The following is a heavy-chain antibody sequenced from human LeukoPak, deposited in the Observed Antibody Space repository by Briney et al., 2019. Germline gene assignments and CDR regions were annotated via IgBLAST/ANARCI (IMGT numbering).Heavy chain of an antibody. Sequence: ASVKVSCKVSGYTLTQLSIHWVRQAPGRGLEWMGGFDPEDIETAYTQNLQGRVTMTDDTSTDTAYMELSSLRSEDTAIYYCATNSGSYFLYWGQGTLVTVSS. CDR2: FDPEDIET. CDR1: GYTLTQLS. D-gene: IGHD1-26*01. V-gene: IGHV1-24*01. J-gene: IGHJ4*02. CDR3: ATNSGSYFLY.